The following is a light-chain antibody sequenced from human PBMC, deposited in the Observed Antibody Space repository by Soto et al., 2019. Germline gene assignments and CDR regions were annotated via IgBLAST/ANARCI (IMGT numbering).Light chain of an antibody. CDR1: SSDIGGYKY. CDR2: EVT. V-gene: IGLV2-14*01. J-gene: IGLJ3*02. Sequence: QSALTQPASVSGSPGQSITISCTGTSSDIGGYKYVSWYQQHPGKAPKLMIYEVTYRPSGVSDRFSGSKSGNTASLTVSGLQAEDEADYYCSSYTTVPSPQWVFAGGTKLTVL. CDR3: SSYTTVPSPQWV.